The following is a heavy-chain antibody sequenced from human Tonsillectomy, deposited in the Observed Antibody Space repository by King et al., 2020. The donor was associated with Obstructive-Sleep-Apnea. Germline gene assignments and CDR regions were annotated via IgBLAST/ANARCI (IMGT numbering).Heavy chain of an antibody. J-gene: IGHJ4*02. CDR3: ARAAVAGTLVYFDY. Sequence: VQLQESGPGLVKPSETLSLTCTVSGYSISSGYYWGWIRQPPGKGLEWIGSSYHSGSTYYNPSLKSRVTISVDTSKNQFSLKLSSVTAADTAVYYCARAAVAGTLVYFDYWGQGTLVTVSS. CDR1: GYSISSGYY. D-gene: IGHD6-19*01. V-gene: IGHV4-38-2*02. CDR2: SYHSGST.